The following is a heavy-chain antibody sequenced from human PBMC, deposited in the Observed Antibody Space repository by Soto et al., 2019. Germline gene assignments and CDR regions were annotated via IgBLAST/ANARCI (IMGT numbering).Heavy chain of an antibody. J-gene: IGHJ4*02. Sequence: SETLSLTCTVSGDSISSGTSSWAWIRQPPGRGLEWIGTIYYSGNTYYNPSLKSRVTISVDTSKNQFSLKLSSVTAADTAVYNCARRKSYYYDSSGYYYPFDFWGQGTLVTVSS. CDR3: ARRKSYYYDSSGYYYPFDF. CDR1: GDSISSGTSS. D-gene: IGHD3-22*01. V-gene: IGHV4-39*01. CDR2: IYYSGNT.